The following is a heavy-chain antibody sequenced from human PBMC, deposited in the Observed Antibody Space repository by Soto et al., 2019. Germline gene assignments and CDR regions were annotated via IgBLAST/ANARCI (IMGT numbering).Heavy chain of an antibody. CDR3: SRDDSDWFFN. CDR2: IGSKGETYAT. Sequence: GSLRLSCAACGFTFGGSALQWVRQASGKGLEWLGRIGSKGETYATAYAASVKGRFTISRDDSKNTAYLQMNSLESEDTAVYYCSRDDSDWFFNWGRGTLVTVSS. J-gene: IGHJ4*02. CDR1: GFTFGGSA. V-gene: IGHV3-73*01. D-gene: IGHD3-9*01.